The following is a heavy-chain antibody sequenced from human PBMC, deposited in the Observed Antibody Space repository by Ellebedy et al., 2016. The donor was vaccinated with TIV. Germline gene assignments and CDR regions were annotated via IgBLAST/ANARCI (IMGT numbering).Heavy chain of an antibody. J-gene: IGHJ6*02. CDR1: GYTFTGYY. CDR3: AREAPGGYGMDV. D-gene: IGHD1-14*01. CDR2: INPSGGST. V-gene: IGHV1-46*01. Sequence: ASVKVSCKASGYTFTGYYMHWVRQAPGQGLEWMGIINPSGGSTSYAQKFQGRVTMTRDTSTSTVYMELSSLRSEDTAVYYCAREAPGGYGMDVWGQGTTVTVSS.